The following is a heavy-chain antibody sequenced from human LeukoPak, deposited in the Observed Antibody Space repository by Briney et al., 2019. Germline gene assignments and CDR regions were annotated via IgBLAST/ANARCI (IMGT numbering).Heavy chain of an antibody. J-gene: IGHJ4*02. CDR1: GFTFSSYG. CDR3: ARDQSDYYDSSGYDY. D-gene: IGHD3-22*01. CDR2: IWYDGSNK. V-gene: IGHV3-33*01. Sequence: GRSLRLSCAASGFTFSSYGMHWVRQAPGKGLEWVAVIWYDGSNKYYADSVKGRFTISRDNSKNTLYLQMNSLRAEDTAVYYCARDQSDYYDSSGYDYWGQGTLVTVSS.